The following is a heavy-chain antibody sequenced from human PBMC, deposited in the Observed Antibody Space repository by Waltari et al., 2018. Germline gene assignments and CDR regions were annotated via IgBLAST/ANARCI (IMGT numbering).Heavy chain of an antibody. CDR3: ASRYSSSWYYFDY. CDR1: GYTFTSYD. CDR2: MNPNSGNT. D-gene: IGHD6-13*01. J-gene: IGHJ4*02. Sequence: QVQLVQSGAEVKKPGASVKVSCQASGYTFTSYDINWVRKATGQGLEWMGWMNPNSGNTGYAQKFQGRVTMTRNTSKSTAYMELSSLRSEDTAVYYCASRYSSSWYYFDYWGQGTLVTVSS. V-gene: IGHV1-8*01.